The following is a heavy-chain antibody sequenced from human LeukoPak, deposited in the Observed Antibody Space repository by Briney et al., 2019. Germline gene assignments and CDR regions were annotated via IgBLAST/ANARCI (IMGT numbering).Heavy chain of an antibody. Sequence: ASVKVSCKASGYTFTSYDINWVRQATGQGLEWMGWMNPNSGSTGYAQKFQGRVTMTRNTSISTAYMELSSLRSEDTAVYYCARGWSGGYYYYYYYMDVWGKGTTVTISS. D-gene: IGHD3-16*01. CDR2: MNPNSGST. CDR1: GYTFTSYD. V-gene: IGHV1-8*01. J-gene: IGHJ6*03. CDR3: ARGWSGGYYYYYYYMDV.